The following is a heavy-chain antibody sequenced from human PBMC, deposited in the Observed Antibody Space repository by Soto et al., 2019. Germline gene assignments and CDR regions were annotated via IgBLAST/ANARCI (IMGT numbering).Heavy chain of an antibody. D-gene: IGHD1-26*01. CDR2: IIPTFGTA. CDR1: GGTFSSYA. Sequence: QVQLVQSGAEVKKPGSSVKVSCKASGGTFSSYAISWVRQAPGQGLEWMGGIIPTFGTANYAQKFQGRVTITADEYTSTAYTELISLRSEDTAVYYCARGAQGIVGADYFDYGGQVTLVTVSS. V-gene: IGHV1-69*01. CDR3: ARGAQGIVGADYFDY. J-gene: IGHJ4*02.